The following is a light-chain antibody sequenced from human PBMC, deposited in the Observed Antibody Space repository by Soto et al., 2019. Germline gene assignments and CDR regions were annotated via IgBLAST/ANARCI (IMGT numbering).Light chain of an antibody. CDR3: QHYGSSPPSWT. CDR2: GAS. V-gene: IGKV3-20*01. J-gene: IGKJ1*01. CDR1: QSVSSSY. Sequence: ETVLTQSPGTLSLSPGERATLSCRASQSVSSSYLAWYQQKPGQPPRLLIYGASSRATGIPDRFSGSGSGTDCTLTISRLEHEAFAVYYCQHYGSSPPSWTFGQGIKVEIK.